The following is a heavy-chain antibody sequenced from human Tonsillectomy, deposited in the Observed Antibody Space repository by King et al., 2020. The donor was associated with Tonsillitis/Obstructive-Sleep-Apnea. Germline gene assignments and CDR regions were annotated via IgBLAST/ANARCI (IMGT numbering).Heavy chain of an antibody. CDR2: IYYSGTT. CDR1: GGSISSYY. D-gene: IGHD4-17*01. CDR3: AREATTVTTTHRYPSYYYMDV. V-gene: IGHV4-59*01. Sequence: QLQESGPGLVKPSETLSLTCTVSGGSISSYYWSWIRQPPGKGLEWIGYIYYSGTTNYNPSLKSRVTISVDTSKNQFSLKLSSVTAADTAVYYCAREATTVTTTHRYPSYYYMDVWGKGTTVTVSS. J-gene: IGHJ6*03.